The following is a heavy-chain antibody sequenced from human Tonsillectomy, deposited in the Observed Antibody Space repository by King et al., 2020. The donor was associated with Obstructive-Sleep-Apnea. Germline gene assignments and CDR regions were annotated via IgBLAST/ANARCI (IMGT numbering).Heavy chain of an antibody. J-gene: IGHJ6*02. Sequence: QLVQSGAEVKKPGSSVKVSCKASGSIFSSYTISWVRQAPGQGLECVGGIIPMLGVTNSAQNFQGRGTITADKSKSAAYMALNSLRSEDTAVDYCAGVDKTVILATARLKGMDVWGQGTKVPVSS. CDR2: IIPMLGVT. CDR1: GSIFSSYT. D-gene: IGHD2/OR15-2a*01. V-gene: IGHV1-69*09. CDR3: AGVDKTVILATARLKGMDV.